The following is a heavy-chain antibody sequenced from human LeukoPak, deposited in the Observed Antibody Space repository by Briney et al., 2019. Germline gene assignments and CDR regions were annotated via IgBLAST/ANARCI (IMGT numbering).Heavy chain of an antibody. Sequence: GGSLRLSCAASGFAFSDYYMSWIRQAPGKGLEWVSYISSSGSTIYYADSVKGRFTISRDNAKNSLYLQMNSLRAEDTAVYYCARSYYDSSGYYYKRGYYYYYMDVWGKGTTVTVSS. J-gene: IGHJ6*03. CDR1: GFAFSDYY. V-gene: IGHV3-11*04. CDR3: ARSYYDSSGYYYKRGYYYYYMDV. D-gene: IGHD3-22*01. CDR2: ISSSGSTI.